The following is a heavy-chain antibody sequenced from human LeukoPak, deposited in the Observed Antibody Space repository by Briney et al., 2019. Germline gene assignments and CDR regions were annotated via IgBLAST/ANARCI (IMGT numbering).Heavy chain of an antibody. CDR2: ISSSGSTM. J-gene: IGHJ3*02. Sequence: GGSLRLSCAASGFIFSSHEMNWVRQGPGQGLEWVSYISSSGSTMDYADSVKGRFTISRDNAKNSLYLQMNSLRAEDTALYYCARDRGSTMVRSFDIWGQGTVVTVSS. D-gene: IGHD4/OR15-4a*01. CDR3: ARDRGSTMVRSFDI. V-gene: IGHV3-48*03. CDR1: GFIFSSHE.